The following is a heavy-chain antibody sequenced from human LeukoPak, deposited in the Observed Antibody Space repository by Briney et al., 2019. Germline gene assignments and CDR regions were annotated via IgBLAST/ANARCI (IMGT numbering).Heavy chain of an antibody. J-gene: IGHJ5*02. Sequence: ASVKVSRKASGYTFTNYGISWVRQAPGQGLEWMGWISAYNGNTNYAQKLQGRVTMTTDTSTSTAYMELRSLRSDDTAVYYCARGDSSGYSCNWFDPWGQGTLVTVSS. V-gene: IGHV1-18*01. CDR3: ARGDSSGYSCNWFDP. CDR1: GYTFTNYG. D-gene: IGHD3-22*01. CDR2: ISAYNGNT.